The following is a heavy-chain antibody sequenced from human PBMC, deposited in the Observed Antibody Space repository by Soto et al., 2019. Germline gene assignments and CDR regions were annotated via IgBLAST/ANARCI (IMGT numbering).Heavy chain of an antibody. V-gene: IGHV3-23*01. D-gene: IGHD6-13*01. CDR1: GFTFSNYA. CDR3: AKDQGSSWYEIDY. CDR2: ISGSGGST. Sequence: EVQLLEAGGGWVQPGGSLRLSCAASGFTFSNYAVTWVRQAPGKGLEWVSTISGSGGSTYYADSVKGRFTITRDNSKNTLYRQMNSLRAEDTAVYYCAKDQGSSWYEIDYWGQGTLVTVSS. J-gene: IGHJ4*02.